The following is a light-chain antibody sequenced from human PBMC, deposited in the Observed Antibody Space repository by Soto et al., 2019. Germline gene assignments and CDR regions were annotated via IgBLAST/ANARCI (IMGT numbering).Light chain of an antibody. J-gene: IGLJ2*01. CDR1: NIGSKS. CDR2: DDR. Sequence: SYELTQAPSESVAPGQTAKITCGGNNIGSKSVHWYQQKPGQAPVLVVYDDRDRPSGIPERFSGSNSGNTATLTISRVEAGDEADYYCQVWDSSSDHVVFGGGTKVTVL. CDR3: QVWDSSSDHVV. V-gene: IGLV3-21*02.